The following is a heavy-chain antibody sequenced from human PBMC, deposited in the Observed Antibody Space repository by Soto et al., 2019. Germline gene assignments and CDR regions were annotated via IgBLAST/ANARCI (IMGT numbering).Heavy chain of an antibody. V-gene: IGHV1-69*12. D-gene: IGHD3-3*01. CDR3: ARSFTKSRRGGVAFDY. J-gene: IGHJ4*02. CDR2: IIPSDGST. CDR1: GGTISSFA. Sequence: QVPLVQSGAEVKKPGSSVKVSCTTSGGTISSFAIHWVRQAPGQGLEWMGGIIPSDGSTKFAEKFQGRVAITADASTSTAYMELSSLRSDDTAVYYCARSFTKSRRGGVAFDYWGQGTLLTVSP.